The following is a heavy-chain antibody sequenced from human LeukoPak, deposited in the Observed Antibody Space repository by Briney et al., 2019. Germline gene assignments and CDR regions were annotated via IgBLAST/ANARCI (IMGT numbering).Heavy chain of an antibody. J-gene: IGHJ3*02. V-gene: IGHV3-7*01. CDR1: GFTFSTSW. CDR2: IKRDGSEK. CDR3: VRDLCDNSGDSFGACDI. Sequence: SGGSLRLSCAASGFTFSTSWMTWVRQAPGKGLEWVANIKRDGSEKYYVDSVKGRFTISRDNANNSLYLQMNTMRVEDTGMYWCVRDLCDNSGDSFGACDIW. D-gene: IGHD3-22*01.